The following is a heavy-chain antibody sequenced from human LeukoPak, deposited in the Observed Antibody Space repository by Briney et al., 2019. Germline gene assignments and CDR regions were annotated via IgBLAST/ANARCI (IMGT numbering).Heavy chain of an antibody. V-gene: IGHV3-11*01. J-gene: IGHJ6*02. CDR1: GFTFSDYY. D-gene: IGHD1-26*01. CDR3: AISTTTEEYGMDV. CDR2: ISSSGSTI. Sequence: GGSLRLSCAASGFTFSDYYMSWIRQAPGKGLEWVSYISSSGSTIYYADSVKGRFTISRDNAKNSPYLQMNSLRAEDTAVYYCAISTTTEEYGMDVWGQGTTVTVSS.